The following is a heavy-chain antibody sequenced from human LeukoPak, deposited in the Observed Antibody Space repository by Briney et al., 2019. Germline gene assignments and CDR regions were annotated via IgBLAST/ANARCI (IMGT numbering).Heavy chain of an antibody. V-gene: IGHV4-39*07. J-gene: IGHJ5*02. CDR2: IYYSGST. CDR3: ASVRGYSSGWYASGFDP. D-gene: IGHD6-19*01. Sequence: VQRSETLSLTCTVSGGSITSSSYYWGWIRQPPGKGPEWIGSIYYSGSTNYNPSLKSRVTISLDTSKNQFSLKLTSVTAADTAVYYCASVRGYSSGWYASGFDPWGQGTLVTVSS. CDR1: GGSITSSSYY.